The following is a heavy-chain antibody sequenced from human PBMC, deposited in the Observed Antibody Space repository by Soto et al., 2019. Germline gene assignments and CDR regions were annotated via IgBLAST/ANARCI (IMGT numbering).Heavy chain of an antibody. D-gene: IGHD2-15*01. V-gene: IGHV2-5*02. Sequence: QITLKESGPTLVKPTRSLTLTCTFSGFSLSTSRVGVGWIRQPPGKALEWLALIYWDDDKHYCPSLKSRLTITKDSSKNQVVLTMTNMDPVDTATYYCAHRVVATPVRAFDIWGQGTMLIVSS. CDR3: AHRVVATPVRAFDI. J-gene: IGHJ3*02. CDR1: GFSLSTSRVG. CDR2: IYWDDDK.